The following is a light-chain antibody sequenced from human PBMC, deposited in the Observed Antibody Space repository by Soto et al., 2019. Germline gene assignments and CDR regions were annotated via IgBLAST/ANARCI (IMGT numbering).Light chain of an antibody. CDR1: QSVPNNA. Sequence: EMRLTQSLVSRSFSQGERDSLSFTASQSVPNNALAWYQQNPGQAPWLLVFGASSRATGIPERFSGSGSGTDFTLTISRLEPEDFAVYYCEHYGYAPLTFGGGTKVDIK. J-gene: IGKJ4*01. V-gene: IGKV3-20*01. CDR2: GAS. CDR3: EHYGYAPLT.